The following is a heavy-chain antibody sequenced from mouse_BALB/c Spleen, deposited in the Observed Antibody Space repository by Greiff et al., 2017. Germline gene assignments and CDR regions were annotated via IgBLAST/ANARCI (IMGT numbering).Heavy chain of an antibody. CDR1: GFTFSDYY. Sequence: EVQVVESGGGLVKPGGSLKLSCAASGFTFSDYYMYWVRQTPEKRLEWVATISDGGSYTYYPDSVKGRFTISRDNAKNNLYLQMSSLKSEDTAMYYCARDKGYDGYYTFAYWGQGTLVTVSA. CDR3: ARDKGYDGYYTFAY. CDR2: ISDGGSYT. D-gene: IGHD2-3*01. V-gene: IGHV5-4*02. J-gene: IGHJ3*01.